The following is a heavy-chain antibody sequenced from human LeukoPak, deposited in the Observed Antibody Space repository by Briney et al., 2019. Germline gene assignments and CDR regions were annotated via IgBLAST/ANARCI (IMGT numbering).Heavy chain of an antibody. V-gene: IGHV4-59*08. CDR1: GGSISSYY. J-gene: IGHJ5*02. D-gene: IGHD4-17*01. CDR3: ARHLRTTVTTFWFDP. CDR2: IYYSGST. Sequence: SETLSLTCTVSGGSISSYYWSWNRQPPGKGLEWIGYIYYSGSTNYNPSLKSRVTISVDTSKNQFSLKLSSVTAADTAVYYCARHLRTTVTTFWFDPWGQGTLVTVSS.